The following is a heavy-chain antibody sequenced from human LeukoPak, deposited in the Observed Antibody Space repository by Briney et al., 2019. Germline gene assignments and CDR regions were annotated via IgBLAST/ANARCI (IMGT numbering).Heavy chain of an antibody. Sequence: SETLSLTCTVSGGSISSYYWSWIRQPPGKVLEWIGYIYYSGSTYYSPSLKSRVTISLDTSRNQFSLKLNSVTAADTAVYYCAKSNGYGLVDIWGQGTMVTVSS. CDR3: AKSNGYGLVDI. D-gene: IGHD3-10*01. CDR1: GGSISSYY. V-gene: IGHV4-59*12. J-gene: IGHJ3*02. CDR2: IYYSGST.